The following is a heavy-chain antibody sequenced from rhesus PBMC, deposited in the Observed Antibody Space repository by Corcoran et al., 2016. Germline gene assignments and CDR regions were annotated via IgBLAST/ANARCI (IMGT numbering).Heavy chain of an antibody. CDR2: SCGSSNST. D-gene: IGHD6-25*01. CDR3: ARVRGGSWYFDY. J-gene: IGHJ4*01. Sequence: QVQLQESGPGVGKPSETLSLTCAASGGSISDSYRWSWIRQPPGKGLEWIGYSCGSSNSTDYPPALNGRVTISKDTSKNQFSLKLSAGTAADAAVYYCARVRGGSWYFDYWGQGVLVTVSS. V-gene: IGHV4S10*01. CDR1: GGSISDSYR.